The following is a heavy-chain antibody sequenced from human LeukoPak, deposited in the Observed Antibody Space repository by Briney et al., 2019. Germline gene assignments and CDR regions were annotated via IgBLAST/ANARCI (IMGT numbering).Heavy chain of an antibody. CDR1: GFTFSSYG. CDR2: ISYDGSNK. J-gene: IGHJ4*02. V-gene: IGHV3-30*03. D-gene: IGHD1-26*01. CDR3: ARDSPVGAWAY. Sequence: GGSLTLSCAASGFTFSSYGMHWVRQAPGKGLERVAVISYDGSNKYYADSVKGRFTISRDNSKNTLYLQMNSLRAEDTAVYYCARDSPVGAWAYWGQGTLVTVSS.